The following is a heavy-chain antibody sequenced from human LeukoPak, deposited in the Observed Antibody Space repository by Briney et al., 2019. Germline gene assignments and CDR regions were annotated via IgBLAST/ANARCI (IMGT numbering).Heavy chain of an antibody. V-gene: IGHV3-11*05. J-gene: IGHJ6*02. CDR3: ARDLAADKRALDV. CDR2: IATGSRFT. CDR1: GFSLSDHH. D-gene: IGHD6-25*01. Sequence: GSLRLSCVASGFSLSDHHMTWIRQAPGKGLEWLSFIATGSRFTEWADSVRGRFTISRDDATNSLYLQLNNLRADDTAVYYCARDLAADKRALDVWGQGTAVIVAS.